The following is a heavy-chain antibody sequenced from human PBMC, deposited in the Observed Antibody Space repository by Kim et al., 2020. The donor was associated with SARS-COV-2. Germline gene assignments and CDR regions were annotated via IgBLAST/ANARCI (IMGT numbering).Heavy chain of an antibody. V-gene: IGHV3-23*01. CDR3: AKSEVSGWFGNRNWFDP. CDR1: GFTFSSYA. CDR2: ISGSGGST. J-gene: IGHJ5*02. Sequence: GGSLRLSCAASGFTFSSYAMSWVRQAPGKGLEWVSAISGSGGSTYYADSVKGRVTISRDNSKNTLYLQMNSLRAEDTAGYYCAKSEVSGWFGNRNWFDPWGQGNLVTVSS. D-gene: IGHD3-10*01.